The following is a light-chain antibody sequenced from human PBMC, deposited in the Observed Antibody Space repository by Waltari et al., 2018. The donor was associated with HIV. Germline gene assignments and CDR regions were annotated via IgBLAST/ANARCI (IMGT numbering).Light chain of an antibody. CDR2: AVT. V-gene: IGLV2-11*01. Sequence: HSALTQPLSVSFSPGQSVTISCTGSIHSFVVDNYVAWYQQHPGKAPKLMIYAVTKRPSGVPDRFSGSKSGNTASLNISGLQADDEADYFCCSYTSSYTLFGGGTKLTVL. CDR1: IHSFVVDNY. J-gene: IGLJ2*01. CDR3: CSYTSSYTL.